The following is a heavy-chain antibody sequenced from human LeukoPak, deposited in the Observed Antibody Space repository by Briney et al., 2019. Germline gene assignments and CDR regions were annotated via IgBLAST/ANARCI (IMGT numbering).Heavy chain of an antibody. CDR1: GVSVSNNHYF. CDR3: ARVPTSGYSYGFVDS. CDR2: IYYSGST. D-gene: IGHD5-18*01. V-gene: IGHV4-61*01. J-gene: IGHJ4*02. Sequence: SETLSLTCTVSGVSVSNNHYFWSWIRQPPGKGLEWIGCIYYSGSTNYSPSLKSRVTISADTSKNQFSLRLNSVAAADTAVYFCARVPTSGYSYGFVDSWGQGTLVTVSS.